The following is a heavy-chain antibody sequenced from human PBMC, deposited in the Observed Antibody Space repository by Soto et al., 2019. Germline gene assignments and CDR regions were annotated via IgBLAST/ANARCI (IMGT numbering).Heavy chain of an antibody. CDR3: AAGFDPHKVGY. J-gene: IGHJ4*02. Sequence: QVRLKESGPGLVKPSETLSLTCTVSGGSTSASYWNWVRQPPGKRPEWIGCIYYTGNTHYNPSLISRVTISRDTSKNHFSLELTSATAADTAMSFCAAGFDPHKVGYWCQGTLFTVSS. D-gene: IGHD3-9*01. V-gene: IGHV4-59*01. CDR2: IYYTGNT. CDR1: GGSTSASY.